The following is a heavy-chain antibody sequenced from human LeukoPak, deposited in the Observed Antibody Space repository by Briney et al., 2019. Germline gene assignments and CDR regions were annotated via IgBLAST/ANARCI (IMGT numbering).Heavy chain of an antibody. CDR3: AKPTRGSGGSFLIDY. D-gene: IGHD2-15*01. CDR1: GFSFSSYG. CDR2: IWNDGSSK. J-gene: IGHJ4*02. Sequence: PGGSLRLLCAPSGFSFSSYGMHWVRQSPGKGLEWVAVIWNDGSSKYYVDSVKGRFTISRDNSKNTLYLQMDSLRGDDTAVYYCAKPTRGSGGSFLIDYWGQGTLVTVSS. V-gene: IGHV3-33*06.